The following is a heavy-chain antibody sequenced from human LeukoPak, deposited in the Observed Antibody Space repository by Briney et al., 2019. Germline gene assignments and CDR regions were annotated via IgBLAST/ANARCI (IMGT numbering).Heavy chain of an antibody. V-gene: IGHV1-8*01. CDR3: ARIRQVWWGSRRDGIEF. CDR2: MNPNSGNT. Sequence: GASVKVSCKASGYTFPSYDINWVRQATGQGLEWMGWMNPNSGNTGYAQRFQGRVTMTRNTSISTAYTELSSLRSDDTAVYYCARIRQVWWGSRRDGIEFWGQGTLVIVSS. CDR1: GYTFPSYD. D-gene: IGHD2-21*01. J-gene: IGHJ4*02.